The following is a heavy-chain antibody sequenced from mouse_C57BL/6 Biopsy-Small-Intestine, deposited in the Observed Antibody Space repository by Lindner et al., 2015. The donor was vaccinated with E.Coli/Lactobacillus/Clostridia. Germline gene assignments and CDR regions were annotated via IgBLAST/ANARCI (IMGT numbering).Heavy chain of an antibody. CDR2: IYIGNGYS. CDR1: GYSFASFG. V-gene: IGHV1-58*01. J-gene: IGHJ4*01. D-gene: IGHD1-1*01. CDR3: ARGGSSVVADYAMDY. Sequence: VQLQESGAELVRPGSSVKMSCKTSGYSFASFGIDWVRQRPGQGLEWIGYIYIGNGYSEYNEKFKGKATLTSDTSSSTAYMQLSSLTSADSAIYFCARGGSSVVADYAMDYWGQGTSVTVSS.